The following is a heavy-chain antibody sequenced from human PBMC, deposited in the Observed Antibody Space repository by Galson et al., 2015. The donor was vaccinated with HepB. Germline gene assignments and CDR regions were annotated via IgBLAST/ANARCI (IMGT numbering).Heavy chain of an antibody. CDR1: GFTFDDYT. J-gene: IGHJ1*01. Sequence: SLRLSCAASGFTFDDYTMHWVRQAPGKGLEWVSLISWDGGSTYYADSVKGRFTISRDNSKNSLYLQMNSLRTEDTALYYCAKDNEGATRRAWTLFGGYFQHWGQGTLVTVSS. V-gene: IGHV3-43*01. D-gene: IGHD1-26*01. CDR3: AKDNEGATRRAWTLFGGYFQH. CDR2: ISWDGGST.